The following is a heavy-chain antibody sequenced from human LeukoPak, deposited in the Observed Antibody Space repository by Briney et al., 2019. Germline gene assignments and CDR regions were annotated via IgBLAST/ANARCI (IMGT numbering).Heavy chain of an antibody. D-gene: IGHD6-13*01. CDR3: ASYSSSWYYPNYYYYMDV. CDR1: GGSFSGYY. CDR2: INHSGST. V-gene: IGHV4-34*01. J-gene: IGHJ6*03. Sequence: SETLSLTCAVYGGSFSGYYWSWIRQPPGKGLEWIGEINHSGSTNYNPSLKSRVTISVDTSKNQFSLKLSSVTAADTAVYYCASYSSSWYYPNYYYYMDVWGKGTTVTVSS.